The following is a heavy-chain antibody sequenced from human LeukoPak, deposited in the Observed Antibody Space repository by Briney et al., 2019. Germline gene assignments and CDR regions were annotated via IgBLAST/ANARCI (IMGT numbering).Heavy chain of an antibody. Sequence: ASVTVSCKASGYIFTDYYMHWVRQAPGQGLEWMGLINPSGGSTSYAQKFQGRVTMTRDMSTSTVYMELSSLRSEDTAVYYCASVYYYDSSGYIDAFDIWGQGTMVTVSS. V-gene: IGHV1-46*01. CDR3: ASVYYYDSSGYIDAFDI. CDR1: GYIFTDYY. D-gene: IGHD3-22*01. J-gene: IGHJ3*02. CDR2: INPSGGST.